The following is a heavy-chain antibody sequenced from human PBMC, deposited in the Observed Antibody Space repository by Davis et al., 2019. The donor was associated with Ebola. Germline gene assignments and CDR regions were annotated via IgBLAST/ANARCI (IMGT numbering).Heavy chain of an antibody. J-gene: IGHJ4*02. CDR1: GTSFSPYY. D-gene: IGHD3-10*01. Sequence: PSETLSLTCSVSGTSFSPYYWSWIRQPPGKGLDWIGYVEHHGRTEYIPSFNSRFTISVDTSKIQFSLTLTSVPSADPAVYYCARGVFGAFFDSWGQGALVTVSS. CDR3: ARGVFGAFFDS. V-gene: IGHV4-59*01. CDR2: VEHHGRT.